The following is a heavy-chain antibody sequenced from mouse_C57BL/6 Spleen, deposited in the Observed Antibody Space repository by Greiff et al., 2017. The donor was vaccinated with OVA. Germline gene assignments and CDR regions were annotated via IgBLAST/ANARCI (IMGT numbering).Heavy chain of an antibody. V-gene: IGHV5-4*03. J-gene: IGHJ3*01. CDR3: ARVSSSWFAD. CDR2: ISDGGSYT. Sequence: EVKLMESGGGLVKPGGSLKLSCAASGFTFSSYAMSWVRQTPEKRLEWVATISDGGSYTYYPDNVKGRFTISRDNAKNNLYLQMSHLKSEDTAMYYCARVSSSWFADWGKGTLVTVSA. CDR1: GFTFSSYA. D-gene: IGHD1-1*01.